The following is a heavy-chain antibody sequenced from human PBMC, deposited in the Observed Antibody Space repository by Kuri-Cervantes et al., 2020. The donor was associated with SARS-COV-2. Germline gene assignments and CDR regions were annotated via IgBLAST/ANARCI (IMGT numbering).Heavy chain of an antibody. J-gene: IGHJ4*02. CDR1: GYTFTGYY. CDR2: INPNSGGT. V-gene: IGHV1-2*02. CDR3: ARVPYYGPLDY. D-gene: IGHD4-17*01. Sequence: ASVKVSCKASGYTFTGYYMHWVRQAPGQGLEWMGWINPNSGGTNYAQKFQGRVTTTRDTSISTAHVELSRLRSDDTAVYYCARVPYYGPLDYWGQGTLVTVSS.